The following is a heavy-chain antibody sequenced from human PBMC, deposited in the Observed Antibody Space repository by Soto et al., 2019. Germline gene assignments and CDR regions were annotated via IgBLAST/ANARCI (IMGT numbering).Heavy chain of an antibody. CDR2: ISPYNGNT. V-gene: IGHV1-18*01. D-gene: IGHD3-3*01. Sequence: QVQLVQSGAEVKKPGASVKVSCKASGYTFTSYGISCVRQAPGQGHEWMGWISPYNGNTNYAQKLQGIVTMTTDTYTSTAYMELVSLRYAGTAVSYCASAVLRFLESHHRWLNSGGKGTVVTVSS. CDR1: GYTFTSYG. CDR3: ASAVLRFLESHHRWLNS. J-gene: IGHJ5*01.